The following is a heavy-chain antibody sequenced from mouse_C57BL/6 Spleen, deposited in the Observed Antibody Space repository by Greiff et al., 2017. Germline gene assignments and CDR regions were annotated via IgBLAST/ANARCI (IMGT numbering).Heavy chain of an antibody. CDR2: YPGSGNTY. CDR1: YTFTDYYM. V-gene: IGHV1-83*01. CDR3: RGSGYVSWFAY. J-gene: IGHJ3*01. D-gene: IGHD3-2*02. Sequence: VQLQQSGPELVKPGASVKMSCKASGYTFTDYYMHWVKQKPGKGLEWIGEIYPGSGNTYYNEKFKGKATLTADTSSSTAYMQLSSLTSEDSAVYFCARGSGYVSWFAYWGQGTLVTVSA.